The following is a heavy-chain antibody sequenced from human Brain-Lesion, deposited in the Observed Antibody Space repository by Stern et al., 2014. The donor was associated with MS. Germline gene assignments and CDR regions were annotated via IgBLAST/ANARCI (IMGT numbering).Heavy chain of an antibody. Sequence: QVQLVQSGPGLVKPSQTLSLTCTVSGGSISSSGYYWSWIRQPADKGLEWIGRIHDSGSTYYNPSLKSRVTLSMGTAKNQFTPNLPSVTAADTAVYYCATTRWDLFTWNWFDPWGQGTLVTVSS. CDR3: ATTRWDLFTWNWFDP. V-gene: IGHV4-61*02. D-gene: IGHD1-26*01. CDR2: IHDSGST. J-gene: IGHJ5*02. CDR1: GGSISSSGYY.